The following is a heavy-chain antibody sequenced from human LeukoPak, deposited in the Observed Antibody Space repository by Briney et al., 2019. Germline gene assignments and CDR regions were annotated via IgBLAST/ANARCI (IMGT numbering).Heavy chain of an antibody. CDR3: AKVSGYYYDSSGYYWFDY. D-gene: IGHD3-22*01. J-gene: IGHJ4*02. V-gene: IGHV3-23*01. CDR2: ISGSGGST. CDR1: GFTFSSYA. Sequence: PGGSLRLSCAASGFTFSSYAMSWVRQAPGKGLEWVSAISGSGGSTYYADSVKGRFTISRGNSKNTLYLQMNSLRAEDTAVYYCAKVSGYYYDSSGYYWFDYWGQGTLVTVSS.